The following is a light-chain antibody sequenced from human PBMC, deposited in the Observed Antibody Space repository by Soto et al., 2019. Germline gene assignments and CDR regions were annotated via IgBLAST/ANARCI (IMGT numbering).Light chain of an antibody. J-gene: IGKJ3*01. CDR3: QHYGTSLFT. CDR1: QSISDSN. V-gene: IGKV3-20*01. CDR2: ATF. Sequence: EIVLTQSPDTLSLSPGDRATLSCRASQSISDSNLAWYQQRPGQPPRLLIYATFIRATGVPDRFIGSGSGTEFTLTIGRLEPEDFAVFFCQHYGTSLFTLGPGTRVDIK.